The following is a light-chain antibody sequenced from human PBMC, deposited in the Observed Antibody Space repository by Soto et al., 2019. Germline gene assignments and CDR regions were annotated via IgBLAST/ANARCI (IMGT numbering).Light chain of an antibody. V-gene: IGKV1-39*01. J-gene: IGKJ1*01. Sequence: DIQMTQSPSSLSASVGDRVNITCRASQSISTSINWYQQMPGKAPKLLIYGTSYLKTGVPSRFSGSGSGTVFTLTITGLQPEDFTTYFCLQTYGPPPWTFGQGTKVEVK. CDR1: QSISTS. CDR2: GTS. CDR3: LQTYGPPPWT.